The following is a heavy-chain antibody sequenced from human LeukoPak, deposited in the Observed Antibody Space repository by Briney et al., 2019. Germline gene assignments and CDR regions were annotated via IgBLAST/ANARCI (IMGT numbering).Heavy chain of an antibody. D-gene: IGHD3-10*01. Sequence: GASVKVSCKASGYTFTGYYLHWVRQAPGQGLEWMGWINPNGGGRKYAQKFQGRVNMTRDTAISTAYMELSSLTFDDTAIYYCARVGYFYGSGSQTGGYLDYWGQGTLVTVSS. CDR1: GYTFTGYY. CDR2: INPNGGGR. CDR3: ARVGYFYGSGSQTGGYLDY. J-gene: IGHJ4*02. V-gene: IGHV1-2*02.